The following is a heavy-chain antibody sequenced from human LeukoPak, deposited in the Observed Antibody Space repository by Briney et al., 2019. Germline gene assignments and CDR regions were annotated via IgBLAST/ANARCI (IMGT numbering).Heavy chain of an antibody. Sequence: ASVKVSCKASGYTFTSYGISWVRRAPGQGLEWMGWISAYNGNTNYAQKLQGRVTMTTDTSTSTAYMELRSLRSDDTAVYYCARRAVTYYYYGMDVWGQGTTVTVSS. CDR3: ARRAVTYYYYGMDV. D-gene: IGHD4-17*01. J-gene: IGHJ6*02. V-gene: IGHV1-18*01. CDR1: GYTFTSYG. CDR2: ISAYNGNT.